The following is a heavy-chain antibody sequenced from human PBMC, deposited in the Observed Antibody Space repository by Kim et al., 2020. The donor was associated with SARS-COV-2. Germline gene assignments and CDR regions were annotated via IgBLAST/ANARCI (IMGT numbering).Heavy chain of an antibody. V-gene: IGHV1-69*13. CDR3: ARDGRPVQVVVTAIGYWFDP. D-gene: IGHD2-21*02. J-gene: IGHJ5*02. CDR1: GGTFSSYA. Sequence: SVKVCCKASGGTFSSYAISWVRQAPGQGLEWMGGIIPIFGTANYAQKFQGRVTITADESTSTAYMELSSLRSEDTAVYYCARDGRPVQVVVTAIGYWFDPWGQGTLVTVSS. CDR2: IIPIFGTA.